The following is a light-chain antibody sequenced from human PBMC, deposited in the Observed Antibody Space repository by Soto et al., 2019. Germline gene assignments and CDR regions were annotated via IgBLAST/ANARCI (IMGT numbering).Light chain of an antibody. CDR3: QQYDSYPLT. CDR2: KTS. Sequence: DIQMTQSPSTLSASVGDRVTITCRASQSISSWLAWYQQKPGKAPNLLIYKTSSLESGVPSRFGGSGSGTEFTLTVNSLQPDDFANYYYQQYDSYPLTFGGGTKVEIK. J-gene: IGKJ4*01. V-gene: IGKV1-5*03. CDR1: QSISSW.